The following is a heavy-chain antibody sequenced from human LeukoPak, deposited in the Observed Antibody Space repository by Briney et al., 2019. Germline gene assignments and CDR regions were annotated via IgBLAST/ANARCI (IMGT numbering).Heavy chain of an antibody. V-gene: IGHV3-66*01. CDR3: AIAVAEGDFDY. CDR2: IYSGGST. J-gene: IGHJ4*02. Sequence: PGGSLRLPCAASGFTVSSNYMSGVRQAPGKGLEWVSVIYSGGSTYYADSVKGRFTISRDNSKNTLYLQMNSLRAEDTAVYYCAIAVAEGDFDYWGQGTLVTVSS. D-gene: IGHD6-19*01. CDR1: GFTVSSNY.